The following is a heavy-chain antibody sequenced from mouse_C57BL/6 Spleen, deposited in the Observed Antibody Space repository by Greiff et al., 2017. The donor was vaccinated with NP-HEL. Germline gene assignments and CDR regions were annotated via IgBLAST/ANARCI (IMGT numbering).Heavy chain of an antibody. Sequence: EVKLQESGPGLVKPSQSLSLTCSVTGYSITSGYYWNWIRQFPGNKLEWMGYISYDGSNNYNPSLKNRISITRDTSKNQFFLKLNSVTTEDTATYYCARSTTVGGYYFDYWGQGTTLTVSS. D-gene: IGHD1-1*01. CDR3: ARSTTVGGYYFDY. CDR2: ISYDGSN. J-gene: IGHJ2*01. CDR1: GYSITSGYY. V-gene: IGHV3-6*01.